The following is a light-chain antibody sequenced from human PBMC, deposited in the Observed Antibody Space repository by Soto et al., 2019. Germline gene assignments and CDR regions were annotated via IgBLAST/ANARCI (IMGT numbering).Light chain of an antibody. CDR2: EHY. Sequence: NFMLIQPHSVSESPGKTVTISCTRSSGAIASDYVQWYQQRPGSASTTVIYEHYQRPSGVPDRFSGSVHSSSNSASLTISALQTEDEADYYCQSYDSGSWVFGGGTKLTVL. V-gene: IGLV6-57*04. CDR3: QSYDSGSWV. CDR1: SGAIASDY. J-gene: IGLJ3*02.